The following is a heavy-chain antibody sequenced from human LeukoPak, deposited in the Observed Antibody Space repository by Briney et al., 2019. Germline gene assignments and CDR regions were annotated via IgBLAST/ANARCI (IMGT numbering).Heavy chain of an antibody. CDR2: ISSWSSFV. J-gene: IGHJ5*02. V-gene: IGHV3-21*01. CDR1: GFAFDTYS. CDR3: ARAGSTNSWFDP. Sequence: GGSLRLSCAASGFAFDTYSMTWVRQAPGKGLEWVSSISSWSSFVYSADSVTGRFTISRDNAKNSLYLQMNSLRAEDTAVYYCARAGSTNSWFDPWGQGTLVIVSS. D-gene: IGHD2-2*01.